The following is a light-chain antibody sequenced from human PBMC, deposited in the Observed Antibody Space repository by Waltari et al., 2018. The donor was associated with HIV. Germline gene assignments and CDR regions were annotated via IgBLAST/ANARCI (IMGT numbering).Light chain of an antibody. CDR2: GAS. J-gene: IGKJ3*01. Sequence: MMQSPDILPVSPGEGVTLTCRASQSVNTNVAWYQQRPGQAPRLLIYGASTRAAGFPARFSGGGSGTEFTLTISSLHSEDFALYFCHQYNNWPYTFGPGTKVDIK. CDR1: QSVNTN. CDR3: HQYNNWPYT. V-gene: IGKV3-15*01.